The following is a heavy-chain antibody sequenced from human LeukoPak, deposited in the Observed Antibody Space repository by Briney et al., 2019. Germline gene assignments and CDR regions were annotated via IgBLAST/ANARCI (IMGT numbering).Heavy chain of an antibody. CDR3: ARRPTVTTAYYYGMDV. J-gene: IGHJ6*02. Sequence: SQTLSLTCTVSGGSISSGGYYWSWIRQHAGKGLEWIGYIYYSGSTYYNPSLKSRVTISVDTSKNQFSLKLSSVTAADTAVYYCARRPTVTTAYYYGMDVWGQGTTVTVSS. V-gene: IGHV4-31*03. CDR1: GGSISSGGYY. CDR2: IYYSGST. D-gene: IGHD4-17*01.